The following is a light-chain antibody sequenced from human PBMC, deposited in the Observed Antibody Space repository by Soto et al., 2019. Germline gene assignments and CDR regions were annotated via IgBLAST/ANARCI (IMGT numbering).Light chain of an antibody. CDR2: DAS. V-gene: IGKV3D-11*02. CDR3: QQRSIWPPWT. CDR1: QSVSNF. Sequence: EIVLTHSPATLSXSXXXXSXXXFMSSQSVSNFLAWYQHKPGQAPRLLIYDASIRAAGVPARFSGSGPGTDFSLTISSLEPEDFAIYYCQQRSIWPPWTFGQGTKVDI. J-gene: IGKJ1*01.